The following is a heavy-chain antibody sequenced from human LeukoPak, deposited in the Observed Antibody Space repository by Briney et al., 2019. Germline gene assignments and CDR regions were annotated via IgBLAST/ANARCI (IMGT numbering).Heavy chain of an antibody. Sequence: GGSLRLSCAASGFTFSSYAMSWVRQAPGKGLEWVSAISGSGGSTYYADSVKGRFTISRDNSKNTLYLQMNSLRAEDTAVYYCAKDALTGVRGEAVTHALFDPWGQGTLVAVSS. D-gene: IGHD3-10*01. J-gene: IGHJ5*02. CDR2: ISGSGGST. CDR1: GFTFSSYA. V-gene: IGHV3-23*01. CDR3: AKDALTGVRGEAVTHALFDP.